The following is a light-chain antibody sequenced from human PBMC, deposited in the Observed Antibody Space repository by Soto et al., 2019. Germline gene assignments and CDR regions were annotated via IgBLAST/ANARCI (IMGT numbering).Light chain of an antibody. CDR1: QGIRTW. CDR2: GAS. V-gene: IGKV1-12*01. CDR3: QQSFSFPLT. J-gene: IGKJ4*01. Sequence: DIQVTQSPSSVSASVGDRVTFTCRASQGIRTWLAWYQHKSGQAPKLLIYGASTLQDGVPSRFSGGGSGTDFSLSISGLQPEYSATYFSQQSFSFPLTFGGGTKVDIK.